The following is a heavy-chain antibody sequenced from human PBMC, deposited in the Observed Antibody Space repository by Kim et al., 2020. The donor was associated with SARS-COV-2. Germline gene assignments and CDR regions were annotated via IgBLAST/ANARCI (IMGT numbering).Heavy chain of an antibody. CDR3: ARIRGSYGE. Sequence: GGSLRLSCAASGFTSSDHFIDWVRQAPGKGLEWLGLTKSKAYSYVTEYAASVKGRFTISREDSKNSVYLQMNSLKTEDTAVYYCARIRGSYGEWGQGTLVTVAS. D-gene: IGHD3-16*01. CDR1: GFTSSDHF. CDR2: TKSKAYSYVT. J-gene: IGHJ4*02. V-gene: IGHV3-72*01.